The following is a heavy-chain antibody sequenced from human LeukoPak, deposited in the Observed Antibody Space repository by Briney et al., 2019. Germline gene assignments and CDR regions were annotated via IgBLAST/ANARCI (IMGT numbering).Heavy chain of an antibody. CDR1: GGSFSGYY. J-gene: IGHJ4*02. V-gene: IGHV4-34*01. Sequence: SETLSLTSAVYGGSFSGYYWSWIRQPPGKGLEWIGEINHSGSTNYNPSLKSRVTISVDTSKNQFSLKLSSVTAADTAVYYCARGSRWLPSDYWGQGTLVTVSS. CDR3: ARGSRWLPSDY. D-gene: IGHD5-18*01. CDR2: INHSGST.